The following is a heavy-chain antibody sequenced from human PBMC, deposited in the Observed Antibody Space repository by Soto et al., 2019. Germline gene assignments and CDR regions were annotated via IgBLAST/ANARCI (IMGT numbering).Heavy chain of an antibody. CDR2: ISTTSTYT. CDR1: GFTFSDYY. V-gene: IGHV3-11*06. CDR3: ARGPIAARPTYYYYGMDV. Sequence: GGSLRLSCAASGFTFSDYYMTWIRQAPGKGLEWVSYISTTSTYTHYADSVKGRFTISRDNAKNSLYLQMNSLRAEDTAVYYCARGPIAARPTYYYYGMDVWGQVPTVTFSS. D-gene: IGHD6-6*01. J-gene: IGHJ6*02.